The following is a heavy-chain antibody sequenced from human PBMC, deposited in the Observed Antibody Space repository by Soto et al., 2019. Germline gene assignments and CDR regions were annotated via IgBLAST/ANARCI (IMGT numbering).Heavy chain of an antibody. D-gene: IGHD3-10*01. CDR1: GDTFNFYS. Sequence: QVQLVQSGAEVKKPGASVKVSCKASGDTFNFYSINWVRQAPGLGLEWMGRVNPIVSMSNYAQKFQGRVTMTADKSTSTAYMELSSLRSEDTAIYYCASSSGSVYRAFDYWGQGALVTVSS. V-gene: IGHV1-69*04. CDR3: ASSSGSVYRAFDY. CDR2: VNPIVSMS. J-gene: IGHJ4*02.